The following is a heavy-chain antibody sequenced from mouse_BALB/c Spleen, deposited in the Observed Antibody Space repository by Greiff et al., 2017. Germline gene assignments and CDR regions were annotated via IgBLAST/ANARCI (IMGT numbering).Heavy chain of an antibody. CDR3: AASLFDY. CDR1: GFTFSSFG. Sequence: EVMLVESGGGLVQPGGSRKLSCAASGFTFSSFGMHWVRQAPEKGLEWVAYISSGSSTIYYADTVKGRFTISRDNPKNTLFLQMTSLRSEDTAMYYCAASLFDYWGQGTTLTVSS. J-gene: IGHJ2*01. CDR2: ISSGSSTI. V-gene: IGHV5-17*02. D-gene: IGHD6-1*01.